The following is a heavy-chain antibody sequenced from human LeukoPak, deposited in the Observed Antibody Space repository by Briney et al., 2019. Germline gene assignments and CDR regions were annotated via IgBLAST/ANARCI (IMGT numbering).Heavy chain of an antibody. V-gene: IGHV4-39*01. CDR1: VGSISSSSYY. J-gene: IGHJ4*02. CDR3: AVYYYDSSGYFDY. CDR2: IYYSGST. D-gene: IGHD3-22*01. Sequence: SETLSLTCTFSVGSISSSSYYWGGIRHPPGKGLEWFGSIYYSGSTYYNPSLKSRVTISVDTSKNQFSLKLSSVTAADTAVYYCAVYYYDSSGYFDYWGQGTLVTVSS.